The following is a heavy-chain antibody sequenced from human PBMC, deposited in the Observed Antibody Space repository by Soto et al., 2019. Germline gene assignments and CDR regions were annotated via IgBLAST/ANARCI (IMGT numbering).Heavy chain of an antibody. J-gene: IGHJ3*02. D-gene: IGHD6-19*01. CDR2: IYYSGST. CDR1: GGSISSRSYY. Sequence: QLQLQESGPGLVKPSETLSLTCTVSGGSISSRSYYWGWIRQPPGKGLEWIGSIYYSGSTYLHPSLNTRVTISGDTSKNHFSLRLSSVTAADTAVYYCASLPQSGRAFDIWGQGTMVTVSS. CDR3: ASLPQSGRAFDI. V-gene: IGHV4-39*02.